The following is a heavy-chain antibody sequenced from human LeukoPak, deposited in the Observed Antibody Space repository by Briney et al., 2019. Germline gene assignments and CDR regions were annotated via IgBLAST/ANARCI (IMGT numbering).Heavy chain of an antibody. CDR1: GYTFTGYY. J-gene: IGHJ4*02. CDR3: ARGGHSGSYLYYFDY. D-gene: IGHD1-26*01. CDR2: INPNSGGT. V-gene: IGHV1-2*02. Sequence: ASVKISCKASGYTFTGYYMHWVRQAPGQGLEWMGWINPNSGGTNYAQKFQGRVTMTRDTSISTAYMELSRLRSDDTAVYYCARGGHSGSYLYYFDYWGQGTLVTVSS.